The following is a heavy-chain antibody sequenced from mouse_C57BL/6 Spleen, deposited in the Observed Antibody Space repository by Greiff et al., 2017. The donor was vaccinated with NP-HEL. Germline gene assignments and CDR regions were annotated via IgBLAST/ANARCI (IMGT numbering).Heavy chain of an antibody. CDR1: GYSITSGYY. Sequence: EVQRVESGPGLVKPSQSLSLTCSVTGYSITSGYYWNWLRQFPGNKLEWMGYISYDGSNNYNPSLKNRISITRDTSTNQFFMKLNSLTTEATATYYWASPPSQTAGGAHWYFDVWGTGTTGTVSS. D-gene: IGHD3-2*02. CDR2: ISYDGSN. CDR3: ASPPSQTAGGAHWYFDV. V-gene: IGHV3-6*01. J-gene: IGHJ1*03.